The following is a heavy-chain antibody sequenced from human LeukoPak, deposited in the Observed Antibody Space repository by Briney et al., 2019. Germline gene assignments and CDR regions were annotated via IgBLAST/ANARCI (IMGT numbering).Heavy chain of an antibody. V-gene: IGHV4-4*07. CDR1: GGSISSYY. J-gene: IGHJ1*01. CDR2: MHSSGST. D-gene: IGHD2-15*01. CDR3: ARSSTGATFFQH. Sequence: SETLPLTCTVSGGSISSYYWSWIRQPAGKGLEWIGRMHSSGSTHYNPSLETRVTMSVDTSKNQFFLKLSSVTAADTAVHYCARSSTGATFFQHWGQGTLVTVSS.